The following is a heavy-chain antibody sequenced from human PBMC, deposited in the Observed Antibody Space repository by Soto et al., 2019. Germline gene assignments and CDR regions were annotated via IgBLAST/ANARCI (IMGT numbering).Heavy chain of an antibody. D-gene: IGHD6-13*01. V-gene: IGHV3-23*01. J-gene: IGHJ4*02. CDR1: GFIFTSYA. Sequence: PGGSLRLSCAASGFIFTSYAMSWVRQAPGKGLEWVSRISGSGGSTYYADSVKGRFTISRDNSRNTLFLQMNSLRVEDTAVYYCVKSEGIRPVDHWGQGTLVTVSS. CDR2: ISGSGGST. CDR3: VKSEGIRPVDH.